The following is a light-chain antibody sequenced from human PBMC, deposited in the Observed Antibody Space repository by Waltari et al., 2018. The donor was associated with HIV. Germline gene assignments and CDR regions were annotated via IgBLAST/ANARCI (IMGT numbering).Light chain of an antibody. Sequence: DFVMTQSPDSLAVSLGERATVNCRSSQNIKNFLAWYQQKPGQPPKLLIYWAATRESGIPDRFSGSGFGTEFSLAISSLQPEDVATYYCQQYYSTPTVSFGGGTRVEIK. CDR3: QQYYSTPTVS. CDR1: QNIKNF. CDR2: WAA. J-gene: IGKJ4*01. V-gene: IGKV4-1*01.